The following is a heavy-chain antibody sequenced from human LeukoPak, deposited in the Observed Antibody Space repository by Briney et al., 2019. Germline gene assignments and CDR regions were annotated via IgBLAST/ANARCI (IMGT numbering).Heavy chain of an antibody. CDR1: GFSFSNYG. V-gene: IGHV3-23*01. J-gene: IGHJ4*02. CDR2: IIGSGAMT. Sequence: PGGSLRLSCAASGFSFSNYGMNWVRQAPGKGLEWVSGIIGSGAMTYYADSVKGRFTISRDNSKNTLSLQMNSLRVEDTAVYYCARDLAWGAFDYWGQGTLVTVSS. CDR3: ARDLAWGAFDY. D-gene: IGHD7-27*01.